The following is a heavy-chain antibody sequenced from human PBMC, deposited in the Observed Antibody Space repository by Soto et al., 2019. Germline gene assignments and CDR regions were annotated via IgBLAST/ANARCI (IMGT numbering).Heavy chain of an antibody. D-gene: IGHD3-22*01. J-gene: IGHJ3*02. Sequence: ASVKVSCKASGYTFTSYGISWVRQAPGQGLEWMGWISACNGNTNYAQKLQGRVTMTTDTSTSTAYMELRSLRSDDTAVYYCARHDSSGYYRRSGAFDIWGQGTMVTVSS. V-gene: IGHV1-18*01. CDR1: GYTFTSYG. CDR3: ARHDSSGYYRRSGAFDI. CDR2: ISACNGNT.